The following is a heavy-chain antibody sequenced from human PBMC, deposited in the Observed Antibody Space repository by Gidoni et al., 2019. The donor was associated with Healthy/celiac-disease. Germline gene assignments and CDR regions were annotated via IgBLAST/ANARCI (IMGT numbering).Heavy chain of an antibody. J-gene: IGHJ4*02. CDR2: ISGSGGST. V-gene: IGHV3-23*01. D-gene: IGHD5-12*01. CDR1: GFTFSSYA. CDR3: AKDRASGYDLPIDLFDY. Sequence: EVQLLESGGGLVQPGGSLRLPCAASGFTFSSYAMSWVRQAPGKGLGWVSAISGSGGSTYYADSVKGRFTISRDNSKNTLYLQMNSLRAEDTAVYYCAKDRASGYDLPIDLFDYWGQGTLVTVSS.